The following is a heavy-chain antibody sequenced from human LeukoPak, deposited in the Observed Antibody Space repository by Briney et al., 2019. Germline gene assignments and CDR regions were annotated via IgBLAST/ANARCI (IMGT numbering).Heavy chain of an antibody. CDR2: INHSGST. Sequence: PSETLSLTCAVYGGSFSGYYWSWIRQPPGKGLEWIGEINHSGSTNYNPSLKSRVTISVDTSKNQFSLKLSSVTAADTAVYYCATDQSGSYLFDYWGQGTLVTVSS. CDR3: ATDQSGSYLFDY. D-gene: IGHD1-26*01. CDR1: GGSFSGYY. V-gene: IGHV4-34*01. J-gene: IGHJ4*02.